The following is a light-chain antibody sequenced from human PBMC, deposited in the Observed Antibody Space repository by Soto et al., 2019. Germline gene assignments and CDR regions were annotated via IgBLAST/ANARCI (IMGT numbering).Light chain of an antibody. Sequence: QSVLPQPPSVSAAPGQKVNISCSGSSSNIGNNFIYWFQQLPGTAPKLLIYDNHKRPSGIPDRFSGSKSGTSATLGITGLQTGYEADDYCETLDSSLSAVVFGGGTKLTVL. CDR3: ETLDSSLSAVV. CDR2: DNH. CDR1: SSNIGNNF. V-gene: IGLV1-51*01. J-gene: IGLJ2*01.